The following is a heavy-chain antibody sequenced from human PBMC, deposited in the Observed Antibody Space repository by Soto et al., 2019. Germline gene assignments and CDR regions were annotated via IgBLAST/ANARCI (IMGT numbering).Heavy chain of an antibody. CDR3: GKDTLDCSGGDCPLYYYYGMDV. CDR2: ISNDGTNK. CDR1: GFTFRSYG. D-gene: IGHD2-15*01. Sequence: QAQLVESGGGVVQPGRSLRLSCAASGFTFRSYGMHWVRQAPGKGLEWLAVISNDGTNKYLADSVKGRLTLSRDNSRNTLSLEINNLRPEDTAVYYCGKDTLDCSGGDCPLYYYYGMDVWGQGTTVTVSS. J-gene: IGHJ6*02. V-gene: IGHV3-30*18.